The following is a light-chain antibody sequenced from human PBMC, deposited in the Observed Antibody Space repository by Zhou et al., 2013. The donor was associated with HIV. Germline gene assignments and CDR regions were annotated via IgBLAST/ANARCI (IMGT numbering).Light chain of an antibody. V-gene: IGKV3-15*01. Sequence: EIVMTQSPATLSVSPGERATLSCRASQSVSSNLAWYQQKLGQAPRLLMYGASTRATGIAARFSGSGSGTEFTLTISSLQSEDFAVYYCQQRSNLITFGQGTRLEIK. CDR3: QQRSNLIT. J-gene: IGKJ5*01. CDR1: QSVSSN. CDR2: GAS.